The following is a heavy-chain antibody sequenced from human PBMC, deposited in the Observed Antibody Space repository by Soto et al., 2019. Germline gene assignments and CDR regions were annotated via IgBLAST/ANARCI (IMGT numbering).Heavy chain of an antibody. V-gene: IGHV3-11*06. Sequence: KSGGSLRLSCASSVFTFSDYYMSWIRQSPGKGLEWVSYISSSSSYTNYADSVKGRFTISRDNAKNSLYLQMNSLRAEDTAVYYCARAALRNNRGMEVWGQGTTVTVSS. CDR3: ARAALRNNRGMEV. CDR2: ISSSSSYT. J-gene: IGHJ6*02. CDR1: VFTFSDYY.